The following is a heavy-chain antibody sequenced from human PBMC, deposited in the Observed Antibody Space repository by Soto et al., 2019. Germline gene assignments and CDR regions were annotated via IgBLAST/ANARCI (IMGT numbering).Heavy chain of an antibody. CDR1: GGSISSSSYY. D-gene: IGHD3-3*01. Sequence: SETLSLTCTVSGGSISSSSYYWGWIRQPPGKGLEWIVSIYYSGSTYYNPSLKSRVTISVDTSKNQFSLKLSSVTAADTAVYYCARQFFGVVRIISDGIDVWGQGTTVTVSS. J-gene: IGHJ6*02. V-gene: IGHV4-39*01. CDR3: ARQFFGVVRIISDGIDV. CDR2: IYYSGST.